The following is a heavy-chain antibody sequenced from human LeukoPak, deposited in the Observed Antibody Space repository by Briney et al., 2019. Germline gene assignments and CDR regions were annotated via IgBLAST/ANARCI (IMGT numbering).Heavy chain of an antibody. CDR1: GGSICGNY. CDR2: VFYTGST. D-gene: IGHD6-19*01. CDR3: ARAVAVAGTFKFDF. J-gene: IGHJ4*02. V-gene: IGHV4-59*01. Sequence: SETLSLTCTVSGGSICGNYWTWIRQPPGKGLDYIGHVFYTGSTNYSPSLKSRVTISIDTSKSHFSLKLTSVTAADTAVYYCARAVAVAGTFKFDFWGQGTLVTVSS.